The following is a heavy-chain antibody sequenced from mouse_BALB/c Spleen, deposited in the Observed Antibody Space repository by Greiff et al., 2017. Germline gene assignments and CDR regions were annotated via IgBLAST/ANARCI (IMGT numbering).Heavy chain of an antibody. J-gene: IGHJ1*01. CDR2: ISSGGST. Sequence: EVKLMESGGGLVKPGGSLKLSCAASGFTFSSYAMSWVRQTPEKRLEWVASISSGGSTYYPDSVKGRFTISRDNARNILYLQMSSLRSEDTAMYYCARGDTTAKGGYFDVWGAGTTVTVSS. V-gene: IGHV5-6-5*01. D-gene: IGHD1-2*01. CDR1: GFTFSSYA. CDR3: ARGDTTAKGGYFDV.